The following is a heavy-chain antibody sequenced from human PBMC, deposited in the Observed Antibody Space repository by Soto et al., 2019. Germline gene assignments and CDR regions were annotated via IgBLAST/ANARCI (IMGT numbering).Heavy chain of an antibody. D-gene: IGHD5-18*01. J-gene: IGHJ3*01. CDR3: ARASAEYSYGWDDAFDV. Sequence: QVQLVESGGGVVQPGRSLRLSCGASGFTFSLYAIHWVRQAPGKGLEWVTVMSHDGSNKNYADSVKGRFTVSRDNSKNTLFLHMTGLKPGDTAVYYCARASAEYSYGWDDAFDVWGQGTVVTVSS. V-gene: IGHV3-30-3*01. CDR2: MSHDGSNK. CDR1: GFTFSLYA.